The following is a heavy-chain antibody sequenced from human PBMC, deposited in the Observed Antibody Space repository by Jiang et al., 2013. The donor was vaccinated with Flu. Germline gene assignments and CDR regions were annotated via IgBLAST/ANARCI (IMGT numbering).Heavy chain of an antibody. V-gene: IGHV4-38-2*02. J-gene: IGHJ4*02. CDR1: GYSISSGYY. CDR2: IYHSGST. Sequence: GPGLVKPSETLSLTCTVSGYSISSGYYWGWIRQPPGKGLEWIGSIYHSGSTYYNPSLKSRVTISVDTSKNQFSLKLSSVTAADTAVYYCARAVGGYYYFYYFDYWGQGTLVTVSS. D-gene: IGHD3-22*01. CDR3: ARAVGGYYYFYYFDY.